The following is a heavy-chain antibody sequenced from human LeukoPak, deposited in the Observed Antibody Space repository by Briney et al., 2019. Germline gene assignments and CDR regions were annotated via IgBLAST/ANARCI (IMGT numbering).Heavy chain of an antibody. CDR2: VNSDGSTT. V-gene: IGHV3-74*01. J-gene: IGHJ4*02. D-gene: IGHD3-10*01. CDR1: GFTFSSYW. Sequence: GGSLRLSCAASGFTFSSYWMHWVRQAPGKGLVWVSRVNSDGSTTSYADSVKGRFTISRDNAKNTLYLQMNSLRADDTAVYYCAKEVGHFDYWGQGTLVTVSS. CDR3: AKEVGHFDY.